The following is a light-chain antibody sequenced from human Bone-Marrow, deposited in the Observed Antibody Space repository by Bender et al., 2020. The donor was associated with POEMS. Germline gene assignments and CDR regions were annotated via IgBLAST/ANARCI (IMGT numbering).Light chain of an antibody. CDR3: GSRDISGDLWV. V-gene: IGLV3-19*01. CDR1: SLKNHY. J-gene: IGLJ3*02. CDR2: GKN. Sequence: SSELTQDPAVSVALGQTERITCQGVSLKNHYASWYQQKSGQAPVIVFSGKNYRPSGIPDRFSGSRSGDTASLTITWAQPEDEADYFCGSRDISGDLWVFGGGTKVTVL.